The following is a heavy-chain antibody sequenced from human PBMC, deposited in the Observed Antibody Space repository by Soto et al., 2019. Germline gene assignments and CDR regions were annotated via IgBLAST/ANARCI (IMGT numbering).Heavy chain of an antibody. CDR2: ISWNSGSI. CDR3: AKVGWLVRGDAFDI. D-gene: IGHD6-19*01. Sequence: GGSLRLSCAASGFTFDDYAMHWVRQAPGKGLEWVSGISWNSGSIGYADSVKGRFTISRDNAKNSLYLQMNSLRAEDTALYYCAKVGWLVRGDAFDIWGQGTMVTVSS. V-gene: IGHV3-9*01. J-gene: IGHJ3*02. CDR1: GFTFDDYA.